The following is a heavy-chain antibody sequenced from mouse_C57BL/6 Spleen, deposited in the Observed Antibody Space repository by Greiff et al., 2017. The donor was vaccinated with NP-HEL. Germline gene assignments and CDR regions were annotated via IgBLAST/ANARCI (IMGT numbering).Heavy chain of an antibody. CDR1: GYSFTSYY. J-gene: IGHJ4*01. Sequence: QVQLQQSGPELVKPGASVKISCKASGYSFTSYYIHWVKQRPGQGLEWIGWIYPGSGNTKYNEKFKGKAPLTADTSSSTAYMQLSSLTSEDSAVYYCARGDYYGSSLYAMDYWGQGTSVTVSS. D-gene: IGHD1-1*01. CDR3: ARGDYYGSSLYAMDY. CDR2: IYPGSGNT. V-gene: IGHV1-66*01.